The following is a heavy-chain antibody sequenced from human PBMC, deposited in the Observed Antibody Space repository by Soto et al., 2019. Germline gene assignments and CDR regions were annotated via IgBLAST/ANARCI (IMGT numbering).Heavy chain of an antibody. J-gene: IGHJ4*02. V-gene: IGHV3-15*07. D-gene: IGHD3-16*02. Sequence: EVQLVESGGGLVKPGGSLRLSCAASGFTFSNAWMNWVRQAPGRGLEWVGRIKSKTDGGTTDYAPPVKGRFTISRDDSKNTLYLQINSLKIEDTAVYYCSTDKLDYDYAWGSYRRGYWGQGTLVTVSS. CDR2: IKSKTDGGTT. CDR3: STDKLDYDYAWGSYRRGY. CDR1: GFTFSNAW.